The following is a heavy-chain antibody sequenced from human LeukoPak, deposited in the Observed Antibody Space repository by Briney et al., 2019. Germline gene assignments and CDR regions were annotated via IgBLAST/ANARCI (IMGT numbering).Heavy chain of an antibody. J-gene: IGHJ4*02. Sequence: PGGSLRLSCAASGFTFTYYAMHWVRQAPGKGLEWVAVISYDGSNKYYADSVKGRFTISRDNSKNTLYLQMNSLRAEDTAVYYCAKSGGYSGYGRETDYWGQGTLVTVSS. D-gene: IGHD5-12*01. CDR2: ISYDGSNK. CDR3: AKSGGYSGYGRETDY. V-gene: IGHV3-30-3*02. CDR1: GFTFTYYA.